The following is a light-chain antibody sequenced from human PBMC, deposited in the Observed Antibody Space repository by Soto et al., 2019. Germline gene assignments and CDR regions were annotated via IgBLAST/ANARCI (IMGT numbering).Light chain of an antibody. V-gene: IGLV2-14*01. CDR2: EVT. CDR3: AAWHDSLSGFL. CDR1: SSDIGGYKY. Sequence: QSALTQPASVSGSPGQSITISCTGTSSDIGGYKYVSWYQQHPGKAPKLIIYEVTNRPSGVSDRFSGSKSGNTASLAISGLRSEDEADYYCAAWHDSLSGFLFGGGTKLTVL. J-gene: IGLJ2*01.